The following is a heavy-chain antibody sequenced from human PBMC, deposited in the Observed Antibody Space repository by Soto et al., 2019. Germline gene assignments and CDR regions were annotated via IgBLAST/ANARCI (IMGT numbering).Heavy chain of an antibody. V-gene: IGHV4-39*01. CDR2: IYYSGST. J-gene: IGHJ5*02. Sequence: SETLSLTCAVSGGSISSSSYYWGWIRQPPGKGLEWIGSIYYSGSTYYNPSLKSRVTISVDTSKNQFSLKLSSVTAADTAVYYCARHKYHSSGSGSYLRLSWFYPWGQGTLVTAPQ. CDR1: GGSISSSSYY. D-gene: IGHD3-10*01. CDR3: ARHKYHSSGSGSYLRLSWFYP.